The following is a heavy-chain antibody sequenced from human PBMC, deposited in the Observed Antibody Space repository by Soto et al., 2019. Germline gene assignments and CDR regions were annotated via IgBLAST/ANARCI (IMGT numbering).Heavy chain of an antibody. CDR1: GVSFSGYY. D-gene: IGHD3-3*01. V-gene: IGHV4-34*01. Sequence: SETLALTCAVYGVSFSGYYWSWIRQPPGKWLEWIGEINHSGSTNYNPSLKSRVTISVDTSKNQFSLKLSSVTAADTAVYYCAREIFGVVTKPRCAFDIWGQGTMVTV. CDR2: INHSGST. CDR3: AREIFGVVTKPRCAFDI. J-gene: IGHJ3*02.